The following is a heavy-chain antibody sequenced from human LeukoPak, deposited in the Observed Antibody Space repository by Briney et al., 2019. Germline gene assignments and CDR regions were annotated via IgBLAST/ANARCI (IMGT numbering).Heavy chain of an antibody. CDR1: GFTFSSYG. Sequence: PGRSLRLSCAASGFTFSSYGMHWVRQAPGKGLEWVAFIRYDGSNKYYADSVKGRFTISRDNSKNTLYLQMNSLRAEDTAVYYCAKDRHYSNYVFWFDPWGQGTLVTVSS. CDR2: IRYDGSNK. D-gene: IGHD4-11*01. J-gene: IGHJ5*02. CDR3: AKDRHYSNYVFWFDP. V-gene: IGHV3-30*02.